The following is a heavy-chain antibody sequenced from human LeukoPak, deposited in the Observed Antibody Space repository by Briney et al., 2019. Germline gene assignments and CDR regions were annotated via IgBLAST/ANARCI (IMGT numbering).Heavy chain of an antibody. V-gene: IGHV3-49*03. CDR3: SREVRYFDWFQADY. CDR2: IRNKAYGGTA. D-gene: IGHD3-9*01. Sequence: GGSLRLSCSASGFTFGDYSTSWFRQAPGKGLEWVGFIRNKAYGGTAEYAASVKGRFTISRDDSESIAYLQMDSLKTEDTAVYYCSREVRYFDWFQADYWGKGTMVTVSS. CDR1: GFTFGDYS. J-gene: IGHJ4*02.